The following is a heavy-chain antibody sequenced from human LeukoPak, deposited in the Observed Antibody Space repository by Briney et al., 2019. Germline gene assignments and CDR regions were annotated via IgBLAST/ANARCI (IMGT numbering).Heavy chain of an antibody. V-gene: IGHV1-24*01. CDR2: FDPEDGET. Sequence: GASVKVSCKVSGYTLTELSMHWVRQAPRKGLEGMGGFDPEDGETIYAQKFQGRVTMTEDTSTDTAYMELSSLRSEDTAVYCCATESLSRSYQLLYPLYYYYGMDVWGQGTTVTVSS. D-gene: IGHD2-2*02. CDR1: GYTLTELS. J-gene: IGHJ6*02. CDR3: ATESLSRSYQLLYPLYYYYGMDV.